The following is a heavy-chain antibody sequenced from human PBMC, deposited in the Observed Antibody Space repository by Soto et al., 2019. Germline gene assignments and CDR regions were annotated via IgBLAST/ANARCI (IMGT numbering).Heavy chain of an antibody. CDR1: GFNFSCYA. D-gene: IGHD6-19*01. V-gene: IGHV3-7*01. Sequence: GGSLRLSCAASGFNFSCYAMSWVRQAPGKGLEWVASINEEGSEKKHVDSVKGRFTISRDNAKNSLYLQMNSLRAEDTAAYYCTRPSRGRNSGYWGQGTLVTVSS. J-gene: IGHJ4*02. CDR3: TRPSRGRNSGY. CDR2: INEEGSEK.